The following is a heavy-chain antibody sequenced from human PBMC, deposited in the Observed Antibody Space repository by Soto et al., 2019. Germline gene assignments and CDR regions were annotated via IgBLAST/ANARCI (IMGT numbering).Heavy chain of an antibody. J-gene: IGHJ4*02. D-gene: IGHD3-22*01. CDR1: GGTFSSYA. CDR3: ARGRMIVVVFFDY. CDR2: IIPIFGTA. V-gene: IGHV1-69*05. Sequence: SVKVSCKASGGTFSSYAISWVRQAPGQGLEWMGGIIPIFGTANYAQKFQGRVTMTRDTSTSTVYMELSSLRSEDTAVYYCARGRMIVVVFFDYWGQGTLVTVSS.